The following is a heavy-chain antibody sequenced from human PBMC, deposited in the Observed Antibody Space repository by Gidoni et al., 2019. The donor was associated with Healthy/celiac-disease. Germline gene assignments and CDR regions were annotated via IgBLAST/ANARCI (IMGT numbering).Heavy chain of an antibody. CDR1: GYPFTRYA. D-gene: IGHD6-13*01. CDR3: ARDGQGSSWAYYYYYYGMDV. V-gene: IGHV1-3*01. Sequence: QVQLVQSGAEVKKPGASVKVSCKASGYPFTRYAMHWVRQAPGQRLEWMGWINAGNGNTKYSQKFQGRVTSTRDTSASTAYMELSSLRSEDTAVYYCARDGQGSSWAYYYYYYGMDVWGQGTTVTVSS. J-gene: IGHJ6*02. CDR2: INAGNGNT.